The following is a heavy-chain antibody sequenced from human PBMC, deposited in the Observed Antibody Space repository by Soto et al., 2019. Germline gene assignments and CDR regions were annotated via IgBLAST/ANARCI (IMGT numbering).Heavy chain of an antibody. Sequence: EVQLVESGGGLVQPGRSLRLSCAASGFTFDDYAMHWVRQAPGKGLEWVSGISWNSGSIGYADSVKGRFTISRDKAKNSLYLQMNSLRAEDTALYYCAKVVSGWYDDNFEYWGQGTLVTVSS. J-gene: IGHJ4*02. CDR3: AKVVSGWYDDNFEY. D-gene: IGHD6-19*01. V-gene: IGHV3-9*01. CDR2: ISWNSGSI. CDR1: GFTFDDYA.